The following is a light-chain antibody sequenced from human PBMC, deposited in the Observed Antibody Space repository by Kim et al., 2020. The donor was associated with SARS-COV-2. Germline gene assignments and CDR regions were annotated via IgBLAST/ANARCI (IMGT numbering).Light chain of an antibody. Sequence: GLRVTISCSGSSSHIGINPISWYQQVPGTAPKLLIYSNNQRPSGVPDRFSGSKSGTSASLDISGLQSEDEGDYYCAAWDDSLNGRVFGGGTKLTVL. CDR1: SSHIGINP. V-gene: IGLV1-44*01. J-gene: IGLJ3*02. CDR2: SNN. CDR3: AAWDDSLNGRV.